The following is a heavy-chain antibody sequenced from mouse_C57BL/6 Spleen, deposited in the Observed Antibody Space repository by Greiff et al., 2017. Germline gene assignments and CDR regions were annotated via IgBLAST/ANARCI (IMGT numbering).Heavy chain of an antibody. V-gene: IGHV1-55*01. CDR2: IYPGSGST. CDR1: GYTFTSYW. D-gene: IGHD2-10*01. Sequence: QVQLQQPGAELVKPGASVKMSCKASGYTFTSYWITWVKQRPGQGLEWIGDIYPGSGSTNYNEKFKSKATLTVDTSSSTAYMQLSSLTSEDSAVYCCARSPPYYGSYSWYFDVWGKGTTVTVSS. CDR3: ARSPPYYGSYSWYFDV. J-gene: IGHJ1*03.